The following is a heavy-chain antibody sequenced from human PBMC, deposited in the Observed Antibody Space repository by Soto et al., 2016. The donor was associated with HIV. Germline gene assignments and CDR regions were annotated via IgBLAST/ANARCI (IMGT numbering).Heavy chain of an antibody. V-gene: IGHV3-43*02. D-gene: IGHD4-17*01. CDR2: ISGDGGIT. CDR1: GFMFDDYA. Sequence: EVQLVESGGGVVQPGGSLRLSCAASGFMFDDYAMHWVRQAPGKGLEWVSLISGDGGITYYADSVKGRFTISRDNSKNSLYLQMNSLRTEDTALYYCSKRSTHFRGRDYDYYYYGMDVWGQGTTVTVSS. CDR3: SKRSTHFRGRDYDYYYYGMDV. J-gene: IGHJ6*02.